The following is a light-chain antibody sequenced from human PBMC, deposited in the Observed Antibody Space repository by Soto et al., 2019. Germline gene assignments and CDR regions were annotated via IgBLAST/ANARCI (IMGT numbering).Light chain of an antibody. V-gene: IGKV4-1*01. Sequence: DIVMTQSPDSLAVSLGERATINCKSSQSVLYSSDNKNYLAWYQQKPGQHPKLLIYWASTRDSGVPDRFSGSGSGADFTLTISSLQAEDVAVYYCQQYYSTLTFGGGTKVEIK. CDR1: QSVLYSSDNKNY. J-gene: IGKJ4*01. CDR2: WAS. CDR3: QQYYSTLT.